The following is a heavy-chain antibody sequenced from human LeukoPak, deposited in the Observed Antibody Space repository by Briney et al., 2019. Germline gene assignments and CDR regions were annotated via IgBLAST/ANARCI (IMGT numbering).Heavy chain of an antibody. D-gene: IGHD2-2*01. CDR2: IYTSGST. CDR1: GGSISSYY. Sequence: PSETLSLTCTVSGGSISSYYWSWIRQPAGKGLEWIGRIYTSGSTNYNPSLKSRVTMSVDTSKNQFSPKLSSVTAADTAVYYCARSYCSSTSCYCDYWGQGTLVTVSS. V-gene: IGHV4-4*07. J-gene: IGHJ4*02. CDR3: ARSYCSSTSCYCDY.